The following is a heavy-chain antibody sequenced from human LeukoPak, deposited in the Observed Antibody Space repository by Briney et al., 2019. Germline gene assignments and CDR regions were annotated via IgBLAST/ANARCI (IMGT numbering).Heavy chain of an antibody. CDR2: IYYSGST. CDR3: ASMVRGAALDY. J-gene: IGHJ4*02. V-gene: IGHV4-59*08. CDR1: GGSISSYY. Sequence: PPETLSLTCTVSGGSISSYYWSWIRQPPGKGLEWIGYIYYSGSTNYNPSPKSRVTISVDTSKNQFSLKLSSVTAADTAVYYCASMVRGAALDYWGQGTLVTVSS. D-gene: IGHD3-10*01.